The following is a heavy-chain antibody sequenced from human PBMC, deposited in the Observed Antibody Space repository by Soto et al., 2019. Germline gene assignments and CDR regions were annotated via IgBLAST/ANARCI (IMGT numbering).Heavy chain of an antibody. CDR1: GGTFSRYA. CDR2: IIPIFGTA. J-gene: IGHJ4*02. CDR3: AYDYYDSSGYSTSRFHFDY. V-gene: IGHV1-69*13. Sequence: EASVKVSCKASGGTFSRYAISWVRQAPGQGLEWMGGIIPIFGTANYAQKFQGRVTITADESTSTAYMELSSLRSEDTAVYYCAYDYYDSSGYSTSRFHFDYWGQGTLVTVSS. D-gene: IGHD3-22*01.